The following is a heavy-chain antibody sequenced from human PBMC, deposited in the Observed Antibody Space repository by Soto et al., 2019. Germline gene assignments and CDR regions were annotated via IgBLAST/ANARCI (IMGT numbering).Heavy chain of an antibody. D-gene: IGHD1-26*01. J-gene: IGHJ6*02. V-gene: IGHV1-18*01. CDR1: GYTFTSYG. Sequence: GASVKVSCKASGYTFTSYGISWVRQAPGQGLEWMGWISAYNGNTNYAQKLQGRVTMTTDTSTSTAYMELRSLRSDDTAVYYCARGASGSYPGFYYYYYGMDVWGQGTTVTVSS. CDR2: ISAYNGNT. CDR3: ARGASGSYPGFYYYYYGMDV.